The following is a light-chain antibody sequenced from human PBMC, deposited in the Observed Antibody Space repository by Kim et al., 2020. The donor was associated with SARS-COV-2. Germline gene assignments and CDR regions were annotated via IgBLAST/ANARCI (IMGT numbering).Light chain of an antibody. V-gene: IGLV1-47*02. CDR3: ATWDDSLSAYV. CDR2: GSD. J-gene: IGLJ1*01. CDR1: SPDIGSTP. Sequence: GQRVTISCSGGSPDIGSTPVYWFQQLPGTAPKLFIFGSDQRPSGVPDRFSGSKSGTSASLAISGLRSEDEADYYCATWDDSLSAYVFGTGTKVTVL.